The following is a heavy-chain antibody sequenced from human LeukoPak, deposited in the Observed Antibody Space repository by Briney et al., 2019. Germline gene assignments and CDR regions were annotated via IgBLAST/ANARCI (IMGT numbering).Heavy chain of an antibody. J-gene: IGHJ4*02. CDR3: ARGATVTTFDY. D-gene: IGHD4-17*01. CDR2: INHSGST. V-gene: IGHV4-34*01. CDR1: GGSFSGYY. Sequence: SETLSLTCAVYGGSFSGYYWSWIRQPPGKGLEWIGEINHSGSTNYNPSLKSRVTISVDTSKNKFSLKLSSVTAADTAVYYCARGATVTTFDYWGQGTLVTVSS.